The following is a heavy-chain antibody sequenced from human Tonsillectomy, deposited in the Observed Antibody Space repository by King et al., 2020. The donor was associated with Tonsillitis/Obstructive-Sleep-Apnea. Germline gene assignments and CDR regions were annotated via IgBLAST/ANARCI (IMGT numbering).Heavy chain of an antibody. J-gene: IGHJ4*01. CDR2: ISYDESNK. Sequence: VQLVESGGGVVQPGRSLRLSCAASGFTFSNYDMHWVRQAPGKGLEWVAVISYDESNKNYADSVKGRFTISRDNCKNTLYLQMNSLRAEDTAVYFCANGISDRNGYPEWGQGNPVNVSS. D-gene: IGHD3-22*01. V-gene: IGHV3-30*18. CDR1: GFTFSNYD. CDR3: ANGISDRNGYPE.